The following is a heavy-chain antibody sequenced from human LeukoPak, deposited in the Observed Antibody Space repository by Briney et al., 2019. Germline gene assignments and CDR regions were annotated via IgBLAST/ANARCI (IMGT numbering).Heavy chain of an antibody. D-gene: IGHD3-16*01. V-gene: IGHV3-7*01. CDR2: IKKDGSEQ. Sequence: GSLRLSCTASGFTYTKYWMSWLRPAPGEGLGWVANIKKDGSEQYYVDSVKGRFTISRDNAKNSLYLQMNSLRVEDTAVYYCARDVKGGNFDYWGQGTLVTVSS. CDR3: ARDVKGGNFDY. CDR1: GFTYTKYW. J-gene: IGHJ4*02.